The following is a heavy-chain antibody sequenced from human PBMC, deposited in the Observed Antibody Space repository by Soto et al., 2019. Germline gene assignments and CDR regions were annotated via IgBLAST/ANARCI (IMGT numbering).Heavy chain of an antibody. CDR1: GYTFTSYD. CDR2: MNPNSGNT. CDR3: ARAASPYYDFWSGYPFPAYYYYYMDV. D-gene: IGHD3-3*01. J-gene: IGHJ6*03. V-gene: IGHV1-8*01. Sequence: ASVKVSCKASGYTFTSYDINWVRQATGQGLEWMGWMNPNSGNTGYAQKFQGRVTMTRNTSISTAYMELSSLRSEDTAVYYCARAASPYYDFWSGYPFPAYYYYYMDVWGKGTTVTVSS.